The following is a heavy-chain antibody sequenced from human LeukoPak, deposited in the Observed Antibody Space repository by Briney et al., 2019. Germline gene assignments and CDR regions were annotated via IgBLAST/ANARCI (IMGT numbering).Heavy chain of an antibody. CDR2: ISGSGGST. V-gene: IGHV3-23*01. D-gene: IGHD2-2*01. Sequence: GGSLRLSCAASGFTFSSYAMSWVRQAPGKGLEWVSAISGSGGSTYYADSVKGRFTISRDNSKNTLYLQMNSLRAEDTAVYYCANLFKDIVVVPAVPCDYWGQGTLVTVSS. J-gene: IGHJ4*02. CDR3: ANLFKDIVVVPAVPCDY. CDR1: GFTFSSYA.